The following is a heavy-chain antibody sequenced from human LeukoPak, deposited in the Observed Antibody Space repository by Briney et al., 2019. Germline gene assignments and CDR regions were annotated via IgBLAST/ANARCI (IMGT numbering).Heavy chain of an antibody. Sequence: GGSLRLSCAASGFTFSDYYMSWIRQAPGKGLEWVSYISSSGSTIYYADSVKGRFTISRDNAKNSLYLQMNSLRAEDTAVYYCASSTGTRYDYVWGSQRRTDYDYWGQGTLVTVSS. CDR1: GFTFSDYY. J-gene: IGHJ4*02. V-gene: IGHV3-11*01. CDR2: ISSSGSTI. D-gene: IGHD3-16*01. CDR3: ASSTGTRYDYVWGSQRRTDYDY.